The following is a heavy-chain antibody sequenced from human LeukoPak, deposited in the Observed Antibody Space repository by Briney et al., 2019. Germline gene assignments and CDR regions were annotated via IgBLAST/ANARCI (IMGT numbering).Heavy chain of an antibody. V-gene: IGHV3-48*04. Sequence: GGSLRLSCAASGFTFSGYSVNRVRQAPGKGVEWVSYISSRGTTIYYADSVKGRFTISRDNAKKSLHLQMNSLRAEDTAVYYCAELGITMIGGVWGKGTTVTISS. CDR2: ISSRGTTI. J-gene: IGHJ6*04. CDR1: GFTFSGYS. D-gene: IGHD3-10*02. CDR3: AELGITMIGGV.